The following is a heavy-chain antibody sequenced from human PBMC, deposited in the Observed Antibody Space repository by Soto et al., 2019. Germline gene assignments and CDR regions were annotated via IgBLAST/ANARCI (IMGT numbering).Heavy chain of an antibody. Sequence: EVQLVESGGGLVQPGGSLRLSCAASGFTFSSYSMNWVRQAPGKGLEWVSYISSSSSTIYYADSVKGRFTISRDNAKNSLYVPMNSLRDEETAVFYCARADIVVVVAATSDNWFDPWGQGTLVTVSS. V-gene: IGHV3-48*02. CDR3: ARADIVVVVAATSDNWFDP. CDR1: GFTFSSYS. CDR2: ISSSSSTI. D-gene: IGHD2-15*01. J-gene: IGHJ5*02.